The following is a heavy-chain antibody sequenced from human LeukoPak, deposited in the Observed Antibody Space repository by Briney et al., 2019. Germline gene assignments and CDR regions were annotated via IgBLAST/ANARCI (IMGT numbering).Heavy chain of an antibody. D-gene: IGHD6-13*01. V-gene: IGHV4-59*01. CDR1: GGSISSYY. J-gene: IGHJ4*02. Sequence: RPSETLSLTCTVSGGSISSYYWSWIRQPPGKGLEWIGYIYYSGSTNYNPSLKSRVTISVDTSKNQFSLKLSSVTAADTAVYYCARMGTAAAHSWGQGTLVTVSS. CDR2: IYYSGST. CDR3: ARMGTAAAHS.